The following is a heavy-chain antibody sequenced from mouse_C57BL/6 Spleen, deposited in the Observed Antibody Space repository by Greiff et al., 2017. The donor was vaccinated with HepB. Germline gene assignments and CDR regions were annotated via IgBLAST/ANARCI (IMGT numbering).Heavy chain of an antibody. CDR2: ISSGSITI. V-gene: IGHV5-17*01. CDR3: ARRTSLYAMDY. J-gene: IGHJ4*01. CDR1: GFTFSDYG. Sequence: EVKVVESGGGLVKPGGSLKLSCAASGFTFSDYGMHWVRQAPEKGLEWVAYISSGSITIYYADTVKGRFTISRDNAKNTLFLQMTSLRSEDTAMYYCARRTSLYAMDYWGQGTSVTVSS.